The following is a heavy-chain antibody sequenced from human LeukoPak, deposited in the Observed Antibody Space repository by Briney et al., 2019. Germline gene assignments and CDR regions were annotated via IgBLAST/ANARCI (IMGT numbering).Heavy chain of an antibody. J-gene: IGHJ4*02. CDR2: ISFYNGNT. Sequence: GASVKVSCKASDYTFSSYGISWVRQAPGPGLEWMGWISFYNGNTKYAQKLQDRVTMTADTSTTTAYMEVRSLRSGDTAVYYCARDELGSFDYWGQGTLVTVSS. CDR1: DYTFSSYG. D-gene: IGHD3-16*01. CDR3: ARDELGSFDY. V-gene: IGHV1-18*01.